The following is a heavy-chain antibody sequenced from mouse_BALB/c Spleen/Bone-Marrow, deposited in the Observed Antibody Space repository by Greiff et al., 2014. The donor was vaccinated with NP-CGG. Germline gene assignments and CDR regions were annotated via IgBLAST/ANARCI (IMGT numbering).Heavy chain of an antibody. CDR3: TRSTMITYFDY. V-gene: IGHV1S81*02. D-gene: IGHD2-4*01. CDR1: GYTFTSYY. CDR2: INPSNGGT. J-gene: IGHJ2*01. Sequence: QVQLQQSGAELVKPGASVKLSCKASGYTFTSYYMYWVKQRPGQGLEWIGEINPSNGGTNFNEKFKSKATLTVGKSSSTAYMQLSSLTSEDSAVYYCTRSTMITYFDYWGQGTTLTVSS.